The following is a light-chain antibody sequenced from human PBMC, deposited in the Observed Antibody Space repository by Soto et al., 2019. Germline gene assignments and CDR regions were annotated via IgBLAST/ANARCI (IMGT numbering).Light chain of an antibody. J-gene: IGLJ2*01. CDR3: SSYTSRTTFVI. CDR1: SSDIGGYNY. Sequence: QSALTQPASVSGSPGQSITISCTGTSSDIGGYNYVSWYQHHPGKAPKLMIYEVSNRPSGVSNRFSGSKSGNTASLTISGLQAVDEADYHCSSYTSRTTFVIFGGGTKLTVL. CDR2: EVS. V-gene: IGLV2-14*01.